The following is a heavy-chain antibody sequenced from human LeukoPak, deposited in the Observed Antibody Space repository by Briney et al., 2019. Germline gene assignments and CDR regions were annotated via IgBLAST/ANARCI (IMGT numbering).Heavy chain of an antibody. CDR1: GGSISSYY. CDR2: IYYSGST. V-gene: IGHV4-59*08. D-gene: IGHD6-19*01. J-gene: IGHJ4*02. Sequence: SETLSLTCTVSGGSISSYYWSWIRQPPGKGLEWIGYIYYSGSTNYNPSLKSRVTIPVDTSKNQFSLKLSSVTAADTAVYYCASGGAVAGTPAFDYWGQGTLVTVSS. CDR3: ASGGAVAGTPAFDY.